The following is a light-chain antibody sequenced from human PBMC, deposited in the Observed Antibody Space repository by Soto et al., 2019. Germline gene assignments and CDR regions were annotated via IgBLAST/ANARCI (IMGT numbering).Light chain of an antibody. Sequence: EIVMTQSPATLAVSPGDTATLSCRASQSLGGNLAWYQQKPGQGPRLLIFRASSRATGVPARFSASGSGTEFTLTISGLQSEDFAVYYCQQYNNWPPSFGPGTKVDI. CDR1: QSLGGN. CDR3: QQYNNWPPS. J-gene: IGKJ3*01. CDR2: RAS. V-gene: IGKV3-15*01.